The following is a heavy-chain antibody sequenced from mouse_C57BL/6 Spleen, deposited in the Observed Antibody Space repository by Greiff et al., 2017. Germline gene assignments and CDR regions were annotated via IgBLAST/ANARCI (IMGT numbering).Heavy chain of an antibody. CDR3: ASDYYGSSEYYFDY. CDR2: IDPANGNT. Sequence: EVKLQESVAELVRPGASVKLSCTASGFNIQNTYMHWVKQRPEQGLEWIGRIDPANGNTKYAPKFQGKATITADTSSNTAYLQLSSLTSEDTAIYYCASDYYGSSEYYFDYWGQGTTLTVSS. V-gene: IGHV14-3*01. D-gene: IGHD1-1*01. J-gene: IGHJ2*01. CDR1: GFNIQNTY.